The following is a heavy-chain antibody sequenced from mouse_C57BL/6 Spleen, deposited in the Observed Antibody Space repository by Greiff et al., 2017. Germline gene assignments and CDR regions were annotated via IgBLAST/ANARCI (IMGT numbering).Heavy chain of an antibody. J-gene: IGHJ1*03. CDR3: ARRLFITTVVDWYFDV. V-gene: IGHV4-1*01. CDR1: GVDFSRYW. CDR2: INPDSSTI. Sequence: ATGGVDFSRYWMSWVRRAPGKGLEWIGEINPDSSTINYAPSLKDKFIISRDNAKNTLYLQMSKVRSEDTALYYCARRLFITTVVDWYFDVWGTGTTVTVSS. D-gene: IGHD1-1*01.